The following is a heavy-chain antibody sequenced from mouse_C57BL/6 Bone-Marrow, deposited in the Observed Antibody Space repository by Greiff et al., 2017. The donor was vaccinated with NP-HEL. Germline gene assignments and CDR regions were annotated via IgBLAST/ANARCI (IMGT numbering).Heavy chain of an antibody. Sequence: EVNVVESGGGLVQPGGSMKLSCVASGFTFSNYWMNWVRQSPEKGLEWVAQIRLKSDNYATHYAESVKGRFTISRDDSKSSVYLQMNNLRAEDTGIYYCTAGSSSFAYWGQGTLVTVSA. CDR3: TAGSSSFAY. CDR1: GFTFSNYW. V-gene: IGHV6-3*01. D-gene: IGHD1-1*01. CDR2: IRLKSDNYAT. J-gene: IGHJ3*01.